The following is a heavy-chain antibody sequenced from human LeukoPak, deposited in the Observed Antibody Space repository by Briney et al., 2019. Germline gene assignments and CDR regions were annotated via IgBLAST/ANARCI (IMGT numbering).Heavy chain of an antibody. CDR1: GGSTSSSSYY. D-gene: IGHD3-22*01. CDR2: IYYSGST. J-gene: IGHJ1*01. V-gene: IGHV4-39*01. CDR3: ARLSTMKQTIQH. Sequence: PSETLSLTCTVSGGSTSSSSYYWGWIRQPPGKGLEWIGSIYYSGSTCYNPSLKSRVTISVDTSKNQFSLKLSSVTAADTAVYYCARLSTMKQTIQHWGQGTLVTVSS.